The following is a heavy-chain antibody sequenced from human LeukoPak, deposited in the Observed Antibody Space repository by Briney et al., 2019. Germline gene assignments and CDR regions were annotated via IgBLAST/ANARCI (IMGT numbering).Heavy chain of an antibody. J-gene: IGHJ4*02. CDR1: GYTFTGYY. V-gene: IGHV1-2*02. CDR3: ARDRGGSYSVFDY. Sequence: ASVKVSCKASGYTFTGYYMHWVRQAPGQRLEWMGWINPNSGGTNYAQKFQGRVTMTRDTSISTAYMELSRLRSDDTAVYYCARDRGGSYSVFDYWGQGTLVTVSS. CDR2: INPNSGGT. D-gene: IGHD1-26*01.